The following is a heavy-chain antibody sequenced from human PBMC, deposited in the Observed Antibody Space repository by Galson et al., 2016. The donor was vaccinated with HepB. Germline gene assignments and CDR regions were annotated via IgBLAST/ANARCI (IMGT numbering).Heavy chain of an antibody. V-gene: IGHV3-49*03. Sequence: SLRLSCATSGFTFGDYAMSWFRQAPGKGLEWVGFIRSKAYGGTTEYAASVKGRFTISRDDSKSIAYRQMNSLKTEDTAVYYCTRVYYDFWSGYSRYMDVWGKGTTVTVSS. CDR3: TRVYYDFWSGYSRYMDV. D-gene: IGHD3-3*01. J-gene: IGHJ6*03. CDR2: IRSKAYGGTT. CDR1: GFTFGDYA.